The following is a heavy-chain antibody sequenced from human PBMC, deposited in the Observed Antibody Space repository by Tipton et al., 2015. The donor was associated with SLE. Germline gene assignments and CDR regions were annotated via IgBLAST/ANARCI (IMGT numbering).Heavy chain of an antibody. CDR2: ISSSGSTI. V-gene: IGHV3-11*04. Sequence: SLRLSCAASGFTFSDYSMSWIRQAPGKGLEWVSDISSSGSTIYYADSVKGRFTISRDNAKNSLYLQMSGLRAEDTAVYYCARDPALGYCSSTSCSGFDDWGQGTLVTVSS. J-gene: IGHJ4*02. D-gene: IGHD2-2*01. CDR3: ARDPALGYCSSTSCSGFDD. CDR1: GFTFSDYS.